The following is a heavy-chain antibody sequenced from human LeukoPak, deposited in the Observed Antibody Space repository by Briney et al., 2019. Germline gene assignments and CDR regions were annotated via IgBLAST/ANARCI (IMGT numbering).Heavy chain of an antibody. D-gene: IGHD1-26*01. J-gene: IGHJ4*02. CDR2: IIPIFGTS. Sequence: SVTVSCMACGGTFSSYAISWVRQAPGQGLEWMGGIIPIFGTSNYAQKFQGRVTITTDESKRTAYMELSSLRSEDTAVYYCARDRGRSYLAHFDYWGQGTLVNVSS. CDR3: ARDRGRSYLAHFDY. V-gene: IGHV1-69*05. CDR1: GGTFSSYA.